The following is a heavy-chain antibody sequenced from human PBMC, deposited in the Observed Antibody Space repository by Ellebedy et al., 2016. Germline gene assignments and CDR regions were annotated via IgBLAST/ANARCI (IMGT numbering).Heavy chain of an antibody. CDR2: ISSSSSYI. CDR3: AKYGDYDGDY. Sequence: GKSLKISCAASGFTFSSYSMNWVRQAPGKGLEWVSSISSSSSYIYYADSVKGRFTISRDNAKNSLYLQMNNLRAEDTAVYYCAKYGDYDGDYWGQGTLVTVSS. CDR1: GFTFSSYS. J-gene: IGHJ4*02. V-gene: IGHV3-21*01. D-gene: IGHD4-17*01.